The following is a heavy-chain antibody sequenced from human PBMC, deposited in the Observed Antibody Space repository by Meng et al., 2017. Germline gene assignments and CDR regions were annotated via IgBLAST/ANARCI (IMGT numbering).Heavy chain of an antibody. J-gene: IGHJ4*02. D-gene: IGHD7-27*01. CDR3: AKESLGYYFDY. CDR1: GFTFSDYY. V-gene: IGHV3-11*06. Sequence: GGSLRLSCAASGFTFSDYYMSWIRQAPGKGLEWVSSISSSSSYIKYADSVKGRFTISRDNAKDSLYLQMNSLRAEDTAVYYCAKESLGYYFDYWGQGTLVTVSS. CDR2: ISSSSSYI.